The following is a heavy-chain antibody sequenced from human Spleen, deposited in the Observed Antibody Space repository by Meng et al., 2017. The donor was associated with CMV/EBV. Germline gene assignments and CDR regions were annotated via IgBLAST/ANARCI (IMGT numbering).Heavy chain of an antibody. D-gene: IGHD3-10*01. CDR3: ASPEGGNGYYGFYYYYYGMDV. Sequence: SVKVSCKASGGTFSSYAISWVRQAPGQGLEWMGGIIPIFGTANYPQKFQGRVTITTDESTSTAYMELSSLRSEDTAVYYCASPEGGNGYYGFYYYYYGMDVWGQGTTVTVSS. J-gene: IGHJ6*02. V-gene: IGHV1-69*05. CDR2: IIPIFGTA. CDR1: GGTFSSYA.